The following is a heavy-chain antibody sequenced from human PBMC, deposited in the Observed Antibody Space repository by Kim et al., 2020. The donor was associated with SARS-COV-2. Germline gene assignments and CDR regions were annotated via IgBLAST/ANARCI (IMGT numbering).Heavy chain of an antibody. V-gene: IGHV3-23*01. Sequence: STYYADYVKGRFTITRDNSKTTLYLQRNSLRAEDTAVYYCAKGSSRYFDLWGRGTLVTVSS. J-gene: IGHJ2*01. CDR2: ST. CDR3: AKGSSRYFDL.